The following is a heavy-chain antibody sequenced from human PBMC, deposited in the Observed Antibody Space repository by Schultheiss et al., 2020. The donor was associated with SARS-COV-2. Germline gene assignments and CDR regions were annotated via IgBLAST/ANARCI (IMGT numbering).Heavy chain of an antibody. CDR2: ISSSSSYI. J-gene: IGHJ4*02. CDR1: GFTLSNYA. Sequence: GGSLRLSCATSGFTLSNYAITWVRQPAGKGRVRQAPGKGLEWVSSISSSSSYIYYADSVKGRFTISRDNSKNTLYLQMNSLRAEDTAVYYCAKSGYSYAWGYWGLGTLVTVSS. D-gene: IGHD5-18*01. CDR3: AKSGYSYAWGY. V-gene: IGHV3-21*04.